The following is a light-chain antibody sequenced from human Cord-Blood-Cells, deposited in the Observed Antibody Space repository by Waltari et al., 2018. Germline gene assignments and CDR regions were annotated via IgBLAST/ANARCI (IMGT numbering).Light chain of an antibody. J-gene: IGLJ1*01. Sequence: QSVLTQPPSASGTPGQGVTSSCSGTTSTTGGNNVSWNQHPPGPAPTLLIYRNNQRPSGVPDRFSGSKSGASASLAISGLRSEDEADYYCAAWDDSLSGYVFGTGTKVTVL. CDR2: RNN. CDR1: TSTTGGNN. V-gene: IGLV1-47*01. CDR3: AAWDDSLSGYV.